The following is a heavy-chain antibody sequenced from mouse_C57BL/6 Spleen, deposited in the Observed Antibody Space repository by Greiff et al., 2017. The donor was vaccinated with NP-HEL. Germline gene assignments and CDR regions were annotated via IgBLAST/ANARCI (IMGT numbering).Heavy chain of an antibody. CDR2: IYPGRGNT. D-gene: IGHD2-2*01. Sequence: VQLQQSGAELVRPGASVKLSCKASGYTFTDYYINWVKQRPGQGLEWIARIYPGRGNTYYNEKFKGKATLTAEKSSSTAYMQLSSLTSEDSAVYFCAKGGVTTCFDYWGQGTTLTVSS. CDR1: GYTFTDYY. V-gene: IGHV1-76*01. J-gene: IGHJ2*01. CDR3: AKGGVTTCFDY.